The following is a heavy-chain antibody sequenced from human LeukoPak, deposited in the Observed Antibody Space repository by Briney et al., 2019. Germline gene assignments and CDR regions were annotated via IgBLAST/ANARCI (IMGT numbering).Heavy chain of an antibody. D-gene: IGHD4-17*01. CDR3: AKSPPTTVITLDS. J-gene: IGHJ4*02. CDR1: GGSISGSNYY. Sequence: PSETLSLTCTVSGGSISGSNYYWGWIRQSPGKGLEWIGSIHYSGNTYYIPSLKSRVTISVDTSKNQFSLKLTSVTAADTAVYYCAKSPPTTVITLDSWGQGILVTVPS. CDR2: IHYSGNT. V-gene: IGHV4-39*01.